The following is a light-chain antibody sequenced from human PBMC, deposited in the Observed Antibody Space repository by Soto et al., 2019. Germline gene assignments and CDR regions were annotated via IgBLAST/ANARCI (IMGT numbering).Light chain of an antibody. J-gene: IGLJ1*01. V-gene: IGLV2-8*01. Sequence: QSVLTQPPSASGSPGQSVTISCTGTSSDIGAYIYVSWYLQHPGKAPKLMISEVSRRPSGVPERFSGSKSGNTASLTVSGLQADDEAHYYCSSYAGSNNFVFGTGTKVTVL. CDR2: EVS. CDR3: SSYAGSNNFV. CDR1: SSDIGAYIY.